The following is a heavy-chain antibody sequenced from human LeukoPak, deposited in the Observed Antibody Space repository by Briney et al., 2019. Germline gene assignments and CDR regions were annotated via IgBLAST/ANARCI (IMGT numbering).Heavy chain of an antibody. CDR1: GYNFISDW. D-gene: IGHD6-19*01. V-gene: IGHV5-51*01. CDR2: IYPGDSDT. J-gene: IGHJ4*02. CDR3: ARHMRGSSGWYIDY. Sequence: GESLKISCKGSGYNFISDWIGWVRQMPGKGLEWMGIIYPGDSDTTYSPSFQGQVTISADKSISTAYLQWSSLKASDTAMYYCARHMRGSSGWYIDYWGQGTLVTVPS.